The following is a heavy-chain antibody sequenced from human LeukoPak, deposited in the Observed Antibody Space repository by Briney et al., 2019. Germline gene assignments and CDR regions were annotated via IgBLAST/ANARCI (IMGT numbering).Heavy chain of an antibody. CDR1: GFTFSSYG. CDR3: AKRMDIVVVPAADFDY. CDR2: IRYDGSNK. D-gene: IGHD2-2*03. V-gene: IGHV3-30*02. J-gene: IGHJ4*02. Sequence: PGGSLRLSCAASGFTFSSYGMHWVRQAPGKGLEWVAFIRYDGSNKYYADSVKGRFTISRDNSKNALYLQMNSLRAEDTAVYYCAKRMDIVVVPAADFDYWCQGTLVTVSS.